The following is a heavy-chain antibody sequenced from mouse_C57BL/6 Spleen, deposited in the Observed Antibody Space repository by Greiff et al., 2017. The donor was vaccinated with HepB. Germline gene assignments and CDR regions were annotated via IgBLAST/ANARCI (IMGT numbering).Heavy chain of an antibody. CDR2: IYPGDGDT. CDR3: ARNYYGSGAMDY. Sequence: VQLQQSGAELVKPGASVKISCKASGYAFSSYWMNWVKQRPGKGLEWIGQIYPGDGDTNYNGRFKGKATLTADKSSSTAYMQLSSLTSEDSAVYFCARNYYGSGAMDYWGQGTSVTVSS. CDR1: GYAFSSYW. D-gene: IGHD1-1*01. V-gene: IGHV1-80*01. J-gene: IGHJ4*01.